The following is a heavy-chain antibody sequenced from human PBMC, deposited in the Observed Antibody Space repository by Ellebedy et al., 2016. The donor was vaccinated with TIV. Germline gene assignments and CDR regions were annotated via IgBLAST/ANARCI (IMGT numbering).Heavy chain of an antibody. CDR1: GFTFSSYG. CDR3: ASARIQLWFYYYYGMDV. D-gene: IGHD5-18*01. V-gene: IGHV3-30*19. J-gene: IGHJ6*02. Sequence: GGSLRLSXAASGFTFSSYGMHWVRQAPGKGLEWVAVIWYDGSNKYYADSVKGRFTISRDNSKNTLYLQMNSLRAEDTAVYYCASARIQLWFYYYYGMDVWGQGTTVTVSS. CDR2: IWYDGSNK.